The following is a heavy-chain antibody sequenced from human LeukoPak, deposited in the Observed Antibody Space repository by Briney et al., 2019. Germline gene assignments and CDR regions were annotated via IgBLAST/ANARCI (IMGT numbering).Heavy chain of an antibody. CDR3: ARDDFFVRVFDY. Sequence: GGFLRLSCAASGFTFSDYYMSWIRQAPGKGLEWVSYISSSGSTIYYADSVKGRFTISRDNAKNSLYLQMNSLRAEDTALYYCARDDFFVRVFDYWGQGTLVTVSS. CDR1: GFTFSDYY. V-gene: IGHV3-11*01. J-gene: IGHJ4*02. CDR2: ISSSGSTI. D-gene: IGHD3/OR15-3a*01.